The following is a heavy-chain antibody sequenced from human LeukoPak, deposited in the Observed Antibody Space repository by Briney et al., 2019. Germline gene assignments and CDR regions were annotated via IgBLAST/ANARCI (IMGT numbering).Heavy chain of an antibody. CDR1: GFTFSDSW. D-gene: IGHD3-16*01. CDR3: ATYTHWVAGDV. CDR2: MNRDGSAK. V-gene: IGHV3-7*01. J-gene: IGHJ6*02. Sequence: GGSLRLSCAASGFTFSDSWMSWVRQAPGKGLEWVANMNRDGSAKGYVDSVKGRFTISRDNARNSLYLQMSSLRPEDTAVYYCATYTHWVAGDVWGQGTTVTVFS.